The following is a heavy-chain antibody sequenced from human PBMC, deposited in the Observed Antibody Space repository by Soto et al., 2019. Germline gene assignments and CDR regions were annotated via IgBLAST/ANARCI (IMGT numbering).Heavy chain of an antibody. J-gene: IGHJ4*02. CDR2: INHSGST. CDR1: GGSFSGYY. CDR3: ARKGGGDSYGYSDY. D-gene: IGHD5-18*01. V-gene: IGHV4-34*01. Sequence: LEIRSLTCAVYGGSFSGYYWSWIRQPPGKGLEWIGEINHSGSTNYNPSLKSRVTISVDTSKNQFSLKLSSVTAADTAVYYCARKGGGDSYGYSDYWGQVTLVT.